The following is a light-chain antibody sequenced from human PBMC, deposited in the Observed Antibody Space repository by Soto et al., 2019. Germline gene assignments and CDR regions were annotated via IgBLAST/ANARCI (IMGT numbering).Light chain of an antibody. CDR1: QNISSW. CDR2: DAS. V-gene: IGKV1-5*01. J-gene: IGKJ1*01. CDR3: QHYKAFSPWT. Sequence: DIQMTQSPSALSASVGDRVTITCRASQNISSWLAWYRQKPGKAPKSLIYDASSLESGVPSRLSGSGSGKEFTLTISNLQTDHSATYYCQHYKAFSPWTFGQGTKVEIK.